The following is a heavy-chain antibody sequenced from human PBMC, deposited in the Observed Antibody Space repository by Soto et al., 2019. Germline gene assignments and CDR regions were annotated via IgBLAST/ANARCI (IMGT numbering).Heavy chain of an antibody. D-gene: IGHD2-8*01. CDR3: GMRNVYNAFDM. CDR1: GYSFTSYW. V-gene: IGHV5-51*01. Sequence: PGKSLKISCKGSGYSFTSYWIGRVRQMPGKGLEWMGIIYPGDSDTRYSTSFQGQVTISADKSISTDYGQWGSLKASDSAMYYCGMRNVYNAFDMSGQGTMNTVSS. CDR2: IYPGDSDT. J-gene: IGHJ3*02.